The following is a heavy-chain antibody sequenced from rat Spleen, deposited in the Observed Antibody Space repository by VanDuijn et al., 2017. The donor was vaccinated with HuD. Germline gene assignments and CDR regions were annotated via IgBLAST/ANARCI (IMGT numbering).Heavy chain of an antibody. J-gene: IGHJ2*01. CDR1: GFTFSNFD. CDR2: ISYDGGRI. V-gene: IGHV5-29*01. Sequence: EVQLVESGGGLVQPGRSLKLSCAASGFTFSNFDMAWVRQAPTKGLEWVATISYDGGRIFYRDSVQGRFTISRHNAKSTLYLQMDSLRSEDTATYYCVRHGYTRYYFDYWGQGVMVTVSS. D-gene: IGHD1-9*01. CDR3: VRHGYTRYYFDY.